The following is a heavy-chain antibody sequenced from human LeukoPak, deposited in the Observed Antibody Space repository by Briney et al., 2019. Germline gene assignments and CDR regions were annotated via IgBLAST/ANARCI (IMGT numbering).Heavy chain of an antibody. D-gene: IGHD3-22*01. CDR3: TTASYDYYDSRGYSSGRF. Sequence: GGSLRLSCAASGFAFTNAWMKWVREAPGKGRECGCRIKGKADGGTTTYAALVRGRFTISRDDSKNMVYLQMIRVQPEDTAVYPCTTASYDYYDSRGYSSGRFWAQGPLVSVSS. CDR2: IKGKADGGTT. J-gene: IGHJ4*02. CDR1: GFAFTNAW. V-gene: IGHV3-15*01.